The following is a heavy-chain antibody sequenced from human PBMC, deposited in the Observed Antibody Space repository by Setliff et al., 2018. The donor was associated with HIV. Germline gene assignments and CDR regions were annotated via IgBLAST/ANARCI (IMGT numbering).Heavy chain of an antibody. CDR3: ARGGSGYDPSLDY. D-gene: IGHD5-12*01. J-gene: IGHJ4*02. CDR1: GGSISSGSYY. Sequence: PSETLSLTCTVSGGSISSGSYYWSWIRQPAGKGLEWIGRIYTSGNSNYNPSLRSRVTISVDTSKNQFSLKLSSVTAADTAVYYCARGGSGYDPSLDYWGQGTLVTVSS. CDR2: IYTSGNS. V-gene: IGHV4-61*02.